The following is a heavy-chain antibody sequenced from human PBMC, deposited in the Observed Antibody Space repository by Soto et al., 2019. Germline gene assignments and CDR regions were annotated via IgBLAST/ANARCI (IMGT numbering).Heavy chain of an antibody. D-gene: IGHD2-15*01. CDR1: GFTFSDYS. V-gene: IGHV3-21*02. CDR3: AREELYCNGGPCYRGAFDF. J-gene: IGHJ3*01. Sequence: EVQLVESGGGMVKPGGSPRLSCAASGFTFSDYSMLWVRQAPVKGLEWLAFIGNSNNPTFYADSVRGRFTISRDNPKNPVYFQMNSLREADPAVYFCAREELYCNGGPCYRGAFDFWGQGTIVTVSS. CDR2: IGNSNNPT.